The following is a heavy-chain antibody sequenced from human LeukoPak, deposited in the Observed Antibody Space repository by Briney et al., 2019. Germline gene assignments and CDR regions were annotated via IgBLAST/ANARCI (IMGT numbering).Heavy chain of an antibody. CDR2: IHNSGST. D-gene: IGHD3-10*01. J-gene: IGHJ4*02. CDR3: ARRYYYNLGSFPFDF. Sequence: SGTLSLTCAVSGGPFSGYFWSWIRQSPGKGLEWIGVIHNSGSTNYNPSLNSRVTISEDKSKHQFYLNWSSVTAADTAVYYCARRYYYNLGSFPFDFWGQGTLVTVSS. CDR1: GGPFSGYF. V-gene: IGHV4-34*01.